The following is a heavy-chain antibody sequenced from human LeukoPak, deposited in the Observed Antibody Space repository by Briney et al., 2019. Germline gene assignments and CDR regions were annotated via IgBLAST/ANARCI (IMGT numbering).Heavy chain of an antibody. V-gene: IGHV3-48*01. CDR3: AKRLLWFGEFDY. D-gene: IGHD3-10*01. CDR2: ISGSSSSI. Sequence: GGSLRLSCPASRFTFSSYSMNWVRQAPGKGLEWISYISGSSSSIYYADSVKGRFTISRDNSKNTLYLQMNSLRAEDTAVYYCAKRLLWFGEFDYWGQGTLVTVSS. CDR1: RFTFSSYS. J-gene: IGHJ4*02.